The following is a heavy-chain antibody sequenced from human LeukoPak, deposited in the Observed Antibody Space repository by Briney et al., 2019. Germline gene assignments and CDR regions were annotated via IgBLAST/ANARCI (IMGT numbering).Heavy chain of an antibody. D-gene: IGHD4-23*01. CDR1: GGTFSNYA. CDR3: ARGWLAETTVVTPYNY. CDR2: IIPMFGKA. V-gene: IGHV1-69*13. J-gene: IGHJ4*02. Sequence: SVKVSCKASGGTFSNYAINWVRQAPGQGLEWMGGIIPMFGKANYAQKFQDRVTITADESTRTAYMELSSLRSEDTAVYYCARGWLAETTVVTPYNYWGRGTLVSVSS.